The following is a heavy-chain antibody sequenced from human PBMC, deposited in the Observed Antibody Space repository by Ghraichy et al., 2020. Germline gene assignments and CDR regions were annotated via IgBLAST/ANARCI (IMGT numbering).Heavy chain of an antibody. J-gene: IGHJ6*03. CDR1: GGTFSSYA. Sequence: SVKVSCKASGGTFSSYAISWVRQAPGQGLEWMGGIIPIFGTANYAQKFQGRVTITADESTSTAYMELSSLRSEDTAVYYCAKASTVTPSHLVYYMDVWGKGTTVTVSS. CDR3: AKASTVTPSHLVYYMDV. V-gene: IGHV1-69*13. CDR2: IIPIFGTA. D-gene: IGHD4-17*01.